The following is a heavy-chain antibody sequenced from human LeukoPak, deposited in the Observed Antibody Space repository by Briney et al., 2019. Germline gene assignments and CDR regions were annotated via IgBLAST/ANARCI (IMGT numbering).Heavy chain of an antibody. V-gene: IGHV3-49*04. CDR3: ARTTGRDVRDWPFFDF. CDR2: IRSKAYGGTT. CDR1: GFTFGDYA. Sequence: PGGSLRLSCTASGFTFGDYAMSWVRQAPGKGLEWVGFIRSKAYGGTTEYAASVKGRFTISRDNSENTLYLQMNTLSAEDTAVYFCARTTGRDVRDWPFFDFWGQGTLVTVSS. D-gene: IGHD3/OR15-3a*01. J-gene: IGHJ4*02.